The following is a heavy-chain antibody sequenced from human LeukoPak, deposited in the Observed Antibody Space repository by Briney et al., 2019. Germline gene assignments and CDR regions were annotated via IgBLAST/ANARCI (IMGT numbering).Heavy chain of an antibody. D-gene: IGHD4-17*01. J-gene: IGHJ6*04. CDR3: ACGEPNTGEMDV. CDR2: IYASGGT. CDR1: GDSISDFY. Sequence: SDTLTLTCNVSGDSISDFYCSWMRQPAGKGLEWIGRIYASGGTNYNPSLNSRVTTTVDTSKNNFSLMLSSVTAADTAVYYCACGEPNTGEMDVWGKGTTVTISS. V-gene: IGHV4-4*07.